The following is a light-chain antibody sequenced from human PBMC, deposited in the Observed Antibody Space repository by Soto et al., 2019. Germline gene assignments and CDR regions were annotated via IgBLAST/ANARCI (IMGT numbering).Light chain of an antibody. V-gene: IGKV2-30*01. Sequence: DVVMTQSPLSLPVTLGQPASISCRSSQSLAYIDGNTYLNWFHQRPGQSPRRLIYQVSNRDSGVTERFGGSGSGTEFTLKISRVEADDVGVYYCMQGTHWPPYTFGQGTKLEMK. CDR2: QVS. CDR1: QSLAYIDGNTY. J-gene: IGKJ2*01. CDR3: MQGTHWPPYT.